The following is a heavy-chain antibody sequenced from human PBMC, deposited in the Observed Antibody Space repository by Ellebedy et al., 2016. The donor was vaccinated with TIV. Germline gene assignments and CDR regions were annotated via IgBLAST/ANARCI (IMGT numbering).Heavy chain of an antibody. V-gene: IGHV3-21*01. D-gene: IGHD3-22*01. J-gene: IGHJ4*02. CDR3: TRSVGDSSGSPF. CDR1: GFTFSAFT. CDR2: ISSSSSYI. Sequence: PGGSLRLSCAASGFTFSAFTMNWVRQAPGKGLEWVSSISSSSSYIYYSDSVKGRCAISRDNAKNSLYLEMNSLGVEDTAVYYCTRSVGDSSGSPFWGQGTLVTVSS.